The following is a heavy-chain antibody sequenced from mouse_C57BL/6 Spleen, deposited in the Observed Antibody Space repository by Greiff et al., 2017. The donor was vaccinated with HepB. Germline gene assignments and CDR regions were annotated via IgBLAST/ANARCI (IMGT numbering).Heavy chain of an antibody. CDR1: GFTFSSYA. CDR2: ISDGGSYT. CDR3: ARDGYYYGSSLWYFDV. D-gene: IGHD1-1*01. J-gene: IGHJ1*03. V-gene: IGHV5-4*01. Sequence: DVQLVESGGGLVKPGGSLKLSCAASGFTFSSYAMSWVRQTPEKRLEWVATISDGGSYTYYPDNVKGRFTISRDNAKNNLYLQMSHLKSEDTAMYYCARDGYYYGSSLWYFDVWGTGTTVTVSS.